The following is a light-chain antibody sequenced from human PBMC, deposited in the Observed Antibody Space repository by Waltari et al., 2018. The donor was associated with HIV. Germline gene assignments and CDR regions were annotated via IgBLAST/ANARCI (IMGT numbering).Light chain of an antibody. CDR3: CSYTGSYTHWV. CDR1: SSEVGSPNY. CDR2: DVT. Sequence: QSALTQPRSVSGSPGQSVTISCTGTSSEVGSPNYVSWDQQPPGKATKLMISDVTKRPAGVPDRFSGSKSGNTVSLTIAGLQAEDEADYYCCSYTGSYTHWVFGGGTKLTVL. V-gene: IGLV2-11*01. J-gene: IGLJ3*02.